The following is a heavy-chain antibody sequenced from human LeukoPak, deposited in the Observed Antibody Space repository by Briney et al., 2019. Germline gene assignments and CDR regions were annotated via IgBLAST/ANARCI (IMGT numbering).Heavy chain of an antibody. V-gene: IGHV3-20*04. CDR3: ARASIAVAATLYYFDY. J-gene: IGHJ4*02. D-gene: IGHD6-19*01. CDR1: GFLFDDYG. Sequence: GGSLRLSCAASGFLFDDYGMSWVRQAPGKGLEWVSGINWNGGSTGYADSVKGRSTISRDNAKNSLYLQMNSLRAEDTALYYCARASIAVAATLYYFDYWGQGTLVIVSS. CDR2: INWNGGST.